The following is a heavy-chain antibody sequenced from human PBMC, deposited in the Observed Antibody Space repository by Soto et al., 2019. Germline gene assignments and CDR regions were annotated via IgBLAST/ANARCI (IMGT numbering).Heavy chain of an antibody. D-gene: IGHD3-22*01. CDR2: IDSVGIST. J-gene: IGHJ1*01. Sequence: GGSLRLSCAASGFTFSNYWMHWARQVPGKGLVWVSRIDSVGISTTYADSVKGRFTISRDNAKNTLYLEMNSLRAEDTAIYYCQGKGYDYDTSRFLEFWGQGSLVPVSP. CDR3: QGKGYDYDTSRFLEF. CDR1: GFTFSNYW. V-gene: IGHV3-74*01.